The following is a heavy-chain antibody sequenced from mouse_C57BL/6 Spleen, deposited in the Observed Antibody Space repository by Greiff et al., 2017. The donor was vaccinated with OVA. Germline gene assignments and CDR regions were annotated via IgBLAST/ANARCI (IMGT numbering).Heavy chain of an antibody. CDR1: GFSLTSYG. V-gene: IGHV2-2*01. J-gene: IGHJ4*01. CDR3: ATYDYDGGDYAMDY. Sequence: VQGVESGPGLVQPSQSLSITCTVSGFSLTSYGVHWVRQSPGKGLEWLGVIWSGGSTAYTAAFISRMSISKDKSNSQVFFKMNSLQADDTAIDYCATYDYDGGDYAMDYWGQGTSVTVSS. CDR2: IWSGGST. D-gene: IGHD2-4*01.